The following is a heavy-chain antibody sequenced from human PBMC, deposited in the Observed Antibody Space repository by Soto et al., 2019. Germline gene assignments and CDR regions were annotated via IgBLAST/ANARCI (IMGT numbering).Heavy chain of an antibody. D-gene: IGHD4-17*01. CDR3: ARANGDYGYFDY. Sequence: SETLSLTCTVSGGSISSYYWSWIRQPPGKGLEWIGYIYYGGSTNYNPSLKSRVTISVDTSKNQFSLKLSSVTAADTAVYYCARANGDYGYFDYWGQGTLVTVSS. CDR2: IYYGGST. V-gene: IGHV4-59*01. J-gene: IGHJ4*02. CDR1: GGSISSYY.